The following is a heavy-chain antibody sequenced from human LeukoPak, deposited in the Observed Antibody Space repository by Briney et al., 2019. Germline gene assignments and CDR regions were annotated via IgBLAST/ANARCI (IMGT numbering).Heavy chain of an antibody. J-gene: IGHJ4*02. D-gene: IGHD3-22*01. Sequence: GASVKVSCKASGYTFTSYYMHWVRQAPGQGLEWMGIINPSGGSTSYAQKFQGRVTMTRDMSTSTVYMELSSLRSEDTAVYYCARIFTDYYDSSGNTDYWGQGTLVTVSS. CDR2: INPSGGST. CDR1: GYTFTSYY. CDR3: ARIFTDYYDSSGNTDY. V-gene: IGHV1-46*01.